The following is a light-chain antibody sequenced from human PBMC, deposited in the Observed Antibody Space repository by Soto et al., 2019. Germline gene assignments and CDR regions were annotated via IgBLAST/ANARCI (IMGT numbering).Light chain of an antibody. V-gene: IGLV2-11*01. CDR3: CSYAGTSTFGV. Sequence: QSVLTQPRSVSGSPGQSVSISCTGASSDVVGYNSVSWYQQHPGKAPKLMIYHVSQRPSGVPDRFSGSKSGNTASLTISGLQAEDEADYYCCSYAGTSTFGVFGGGTKVTVL. CDR2: HVS. CDR1: SSDVVGYNS. J-gene: IGLJ3*02.